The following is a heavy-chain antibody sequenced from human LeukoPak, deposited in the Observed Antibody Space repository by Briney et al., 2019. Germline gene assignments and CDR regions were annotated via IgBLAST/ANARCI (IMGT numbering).Heavy chain of an antibody. CDR2: IIPIFGTA. D-gene: IGHD3-10*01. V-gene: IGHV1-69*06. CDR3: ARGVRGHYYYYYMDV. J-gene: IGHJ6*03. Sequence: SVKVSCKASGGTFSSYAISWVRQAPGQGLEWMGGIIPIFGTANYAQKFQGRVTITADKSTSTAYMELSSLRSEDTAVYYCARGVRGHYYYYYMDVWGKGTTVTISS. CDR1: GGTFSSYA.